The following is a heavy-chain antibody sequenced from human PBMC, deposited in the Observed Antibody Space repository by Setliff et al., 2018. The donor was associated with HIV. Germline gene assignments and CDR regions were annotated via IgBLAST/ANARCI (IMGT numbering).Heavy chain of an antibody. CDR2: IYTSGP. CDR3: ARRGKTENSYVLNWFDP. CDR1: GDSISSGSNY. V-gene: IGHV4-61*02. Sequence: SETLSLTCTVSGDSISSGSNYWSWIRQPAGKGLEWIGRIYTSGPRYNPSLENRVTISVDTSKSQFFLMLSSLTAADTAVYYCARRGKTENSYVLNWFDPWGQGILVTVSS. D-gene: IGHD5-18*01. J-gene: IGHJ5*02.